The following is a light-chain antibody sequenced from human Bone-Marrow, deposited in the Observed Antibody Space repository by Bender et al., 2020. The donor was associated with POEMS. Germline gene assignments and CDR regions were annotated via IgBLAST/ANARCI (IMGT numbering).Light chain of an antibody. CDR3: QAWDSSSAV. J-gene: IGLJ2*01. CDR1: KIGSYS. Sequence: SYVVTQAPSVSLAPGQTARITCGGNKIGSYSVHWYKQQPGQAPVLVVYDDGDRPSGIPARFSGSNYGNTATLTISGTQAMDEADYYCQAWDSSSAVFGGGTKLTVL. CDR2: DDG. V-gene: IGLV3-21*02.